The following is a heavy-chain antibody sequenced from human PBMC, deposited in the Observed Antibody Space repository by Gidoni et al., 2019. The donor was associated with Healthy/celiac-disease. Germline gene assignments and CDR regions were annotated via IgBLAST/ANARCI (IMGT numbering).Heavy chain of an antibody. CDR2: IIPIFGTA. Sequence: GGTFSSYAISWVRQAPGQGLEWMGGIIPIFGTANYEQKFQGRVTITADESTSTAYMELSSLRSEDTAVYYCARGVLGRFDYWGQGTLVTVSS. CDR3: ARGVLGRFDY. V-gene: IGHV1-69*01. J-gene: IGHJ4*02. D-gene: IGHD3-10*01. CDR1: GGTFSSYA.